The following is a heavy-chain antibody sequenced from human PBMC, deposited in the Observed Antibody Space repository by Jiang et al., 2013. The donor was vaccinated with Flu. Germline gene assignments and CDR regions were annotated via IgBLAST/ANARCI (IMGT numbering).Heavy chain of an antibody. J-gene: IGHJ5*02. D-gene: IGHD4-17*01. CDR2: IYYSGST. Sequence: GLVKPSETLSLTCTVSGGSMTSPDAYWSWIRQSPVKGLEWIGSIYYSGSTYYNPSLKSRVTISVDTSKNQFSLKLNSVSAADTAVYYCARALATVTSSPTPNWFDPWGQGTLVTVSS. CDR3: ARALATVTSSPTPNWFDP. V-gene: IGHV4-39*07. CDR1: GGSMTSPDAY.